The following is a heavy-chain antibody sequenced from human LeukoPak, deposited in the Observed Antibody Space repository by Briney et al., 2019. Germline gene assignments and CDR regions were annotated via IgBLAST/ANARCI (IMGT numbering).Heavy chain of an antibody. V-gene: IGHV4-59*12. Sequence: PSETLSLTCTVSGGSISSYYWSWIRQPPGKGLEWIGYIYYSGSTNYNPSLKSRVTISVDTSKNQFSLKLSSVTAADTAVYYCARETVSGGNSEAFDIWGQGTMVTVSS. J-gene: IGHJ3*02. D-gene: IGHD4-23*01. CDR2: IYYSGST. CDR3: ARETVSGGNSEAFDI. CDR1: GGSISSYY.